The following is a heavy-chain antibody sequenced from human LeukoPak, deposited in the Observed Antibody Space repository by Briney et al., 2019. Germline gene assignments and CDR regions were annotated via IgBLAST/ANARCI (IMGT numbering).Heavy chain of an antibody. Sequence: GESLKISCKGSGYSFTSYWIGWVRQMPGKGLEWMGIIYPGDSDTRYSPSFQGQVTISADKSISTAYLQWSSLKASDTAMYYCARWARITGTTRSALLFDPWGQGTLVTVSS. D-gene: IGHD1-7*01. CDR2: IYPGDSDT. CDR1: GYSFTSYW. CDR3: ARWARITGTTRSALLFDP. V-gene: IGHV5-51*01. J-gene: IGHJ5*02.